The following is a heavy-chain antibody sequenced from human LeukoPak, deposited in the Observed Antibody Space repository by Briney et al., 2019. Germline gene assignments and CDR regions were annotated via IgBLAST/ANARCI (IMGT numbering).Heavy chain of an antibody. CDR1: GGSISSYY. D-gene: IGHD5-12*01. V-gene: IGHV3-9*03. CDR2: ISWNSGSI. CDR3: AKDRGATPEYYMDV. J-gene: IGHJ6*03. Sequence: LSLTCTVSGGSISSYYWSWIRQPAGKGLEWVSGISWNSGSIGYADSVKGRFTISRDNAKNSLYLQMNSLRAEDMALYYCAKDRGATPEYYMDVWGKGTTVTVSS.